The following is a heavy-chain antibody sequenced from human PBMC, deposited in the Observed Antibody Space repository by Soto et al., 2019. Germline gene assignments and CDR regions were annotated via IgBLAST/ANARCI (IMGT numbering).Heavy chain of an antibody. J-gene: IGHJ4*02. V-gene: IGHV1-3*01. Sequence: QVQLVQSGAEVKKPGASVRISCRTSGYTFTSYAITWLRHAPGQRLEWMGWINGGNGDTKYSQKFQDRLSITRDTPALTVPLGLSTLTSEDTAIYYCARGPLPFYSPAFRGAQGPLFPLPP. CDR2: INGGNGDT. D-gene: IGHD1-26*01. CDR1: GYTFTSYA. CDR3: ARGPLPFYSPAFR.